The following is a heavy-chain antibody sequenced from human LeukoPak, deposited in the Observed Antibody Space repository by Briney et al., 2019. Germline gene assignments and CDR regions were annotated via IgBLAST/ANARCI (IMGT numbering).Heavy chain of an antibody. CDR1: GFNFSNYG. CDR3: ARDYGGSSPFDY. D-gene: IGHD4-23*01. CDR2: ISTSGSTI. V-gene: IGHV3-48*04. J-gene: IGHJ4*02. Sequence: GGSLRLSCAVSGFNFSNYGMHWVRQAPGKGLEWVSYISTSGSTIYYADSVKGRFTISRDNAKNSLYLQMNSLRAEDTAVYYCARDYGGSSPFDYWGQGTLVTVSS.